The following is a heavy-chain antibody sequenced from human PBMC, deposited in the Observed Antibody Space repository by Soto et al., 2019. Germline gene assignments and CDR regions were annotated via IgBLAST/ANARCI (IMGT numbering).Heavy chain of an antibody. V-gene: IGHV4-59*02. CDR2: IYDGGST. CDR3: ARGGASSKWLDP. CDR1: GDSVNTFF. D-gene: IGHD3-10*01. Sequence: QVHLQESGPGLVKPSETLSLTCTVSGDSVNTFFWSWIRQPPGQGLELIGFIYDGGSTKYNPSFASRVTISLDMSKNQFFLKLNSVTTADTAVYYCARGGASSKWLDPWGQGTLVTVSS. J-gene: IGHJ5*02.